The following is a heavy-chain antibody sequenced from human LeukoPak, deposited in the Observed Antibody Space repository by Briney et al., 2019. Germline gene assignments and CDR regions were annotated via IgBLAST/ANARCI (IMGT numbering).Heavy chain of an antibody. CDR2: INHSGST. CDR3: ARGAPDYYDSSGYYYVRWFDP. J-gene: IGHJ5*02. V-gene: IGHV4-34*01. Sequence: SETLSLTCAVYGGSFTGYYWSRIRQPPGKGLEWIGEINHSGSTNYNPSLKSRVTISVDTSKNQFSLKLSSVTAADTAVYYCARGAPDYYDSSGYYYVRWFDPWGQGTLVTVSS. CDR1: GGSFTGYY. D-gene: IGHD3-22*01.